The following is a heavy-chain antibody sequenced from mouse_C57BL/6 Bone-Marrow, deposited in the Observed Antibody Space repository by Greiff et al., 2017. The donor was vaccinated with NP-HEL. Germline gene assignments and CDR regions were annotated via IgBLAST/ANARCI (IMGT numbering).Heavy chain of an antibody. V-gene: IGHV1-50*01. CDR2: IDPSDSYT. CDR3: ARRGDYDGY. D-gene: IGHD2-4*01. CDR1: GYTFTSYW. J-gene: IGHJ2*01. Sequence: QVQLQQPGAELVKPGASVKLSCKASGYTFTSYWMQWVKQRPGQGLEWIGEIDPSDSYTNYNQKFKGKATLTVDTSSSTAYMQLSSLTSEDYAVYYCARRGDYDGYWGQGTTLTVSS.